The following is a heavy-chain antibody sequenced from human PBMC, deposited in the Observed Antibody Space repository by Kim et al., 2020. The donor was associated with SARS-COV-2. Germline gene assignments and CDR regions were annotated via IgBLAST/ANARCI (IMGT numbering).Heavy chain of an antibody. CDR2: ISYDGSNK. V-gene: IGHV3-30*18. Sequence: GGSLRLSCAASGFTFSSYGMHWVRQAPGKGLEWVAVISYDGSNKYYADSVKGRFTISRDNSKNTLYLQMNSLRAEDTAVYYCAKVADRTTVTYYYYYGMDVGGQGTTVTVSS. CDR1: GFTFSSYG. CDR3: AKVADRTTVTYYYYYGMDV. D-gene: IGHD4-4*01. J-gene: IGHJ6*02.